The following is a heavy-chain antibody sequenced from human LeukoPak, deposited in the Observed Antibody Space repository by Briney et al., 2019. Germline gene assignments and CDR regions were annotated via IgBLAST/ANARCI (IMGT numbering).Heavy chain of an antibody. CDR2: INHSGST. V-gene: IGHV4-34*01. D-gene: IGHD3-10*01. Sequence: SETLSLTCAVYGGSFSGYYWSWIRQPPGKGLEWIGEINHSGSTNYNPSLKSRVTISVDTSKNQFSLKLSSVTAADTAVYYCARVHYGSGSYDLDYWGQGTLVTVSS. CDR1: GGSFSGYY. J-gene: IGHJ4*02. CDR3: ARVHYGSGSYDLDY.